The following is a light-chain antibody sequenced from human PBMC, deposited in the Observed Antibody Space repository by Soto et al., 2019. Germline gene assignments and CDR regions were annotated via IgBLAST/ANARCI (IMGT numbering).Light chain of an antibody. CDR2: DTS. CDR3: LLSYSGAHV. Sequence: QAVVTQEPSLTVSPGGTVTLTCDSSTGAVTSGHYPYWFQQKPGQAPRTLIYDTSDKHSWTPARFSGSLLGGKAALTLSGAQPEDEAEYYCLLSYSGAHVFRTGTKVTVL. J-gene: IGLJ1*01. CDR1: TGAVTSGHY. V-gene: IGLV7-46*01.